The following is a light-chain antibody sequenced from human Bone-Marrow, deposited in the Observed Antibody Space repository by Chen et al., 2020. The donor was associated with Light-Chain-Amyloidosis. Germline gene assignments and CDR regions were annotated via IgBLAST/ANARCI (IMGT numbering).Light chain of an antibody. V-gene: IGKV4-1*01. Sequence: DIVMTKSPDSLAVSLGERATINCKPSQSVLYSSRNKNYLAWYQQRPGQPPKLRIYWASTRESVVPARFSGSGSGTDFTLTISSLQAEDVALYYCQQYYSTPHTFGQGTRLEIK. CDR3: QQYYSTPHT. CDR2: WAS. CDR1: QSVLYSSRNKNY. J-gene: IGKJ2*01.